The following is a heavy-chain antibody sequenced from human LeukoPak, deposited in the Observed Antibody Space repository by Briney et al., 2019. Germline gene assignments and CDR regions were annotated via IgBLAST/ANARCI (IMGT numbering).Heavy chain of an antibody. D-gene: IGHD7-27*01. V-gene: IGHV3-48*04. CDR1: GFTFSSSA. J-gene: IGHJ5*02. Sequence: GGSLRLSCAASGFTFSSSAMSWVRQAPGKGLEWVSYISSSSSTIYYADSVKGRFTISRDNAKNSLYLQMNSLRAEDTAVYYCARGAWGFDAWFDPWGQGTLVTVSS. CDR2: ISSSSSTI. CDR3: ARGAWGFDAWFDP.